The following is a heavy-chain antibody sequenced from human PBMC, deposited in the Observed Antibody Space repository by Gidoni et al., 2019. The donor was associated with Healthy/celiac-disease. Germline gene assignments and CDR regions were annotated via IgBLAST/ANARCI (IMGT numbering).Heavy chain of an antibody. CDR2: IIPNSGGT. J-gene: IGHJ6*02. D-gene: IGHD2-2*01. Sequence: QVQLVQSGAEVKKPGASVKVSCKASGYTFTGYYMHWVRQAPGQGLEWMGWIIPNSGGTNYAQKFQGRVTMTRDTSISTAYMELSRLRSDDTAVYYCAILARNPYCSSTSCPRDVWGQGTTVTVSS. V-gene: IGHV1-2*02. CDR1: GYTFTGYY. CDR3: AILARNPYCSSTSCPRDV.